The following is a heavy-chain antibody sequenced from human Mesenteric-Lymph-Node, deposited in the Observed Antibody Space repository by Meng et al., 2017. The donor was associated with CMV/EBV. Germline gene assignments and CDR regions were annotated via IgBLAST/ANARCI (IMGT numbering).Heavy chain of an antibody. J-gene: IGHJ4*02. V-gene: IGHV3-7*03. D-gene: IGHD3-3*01. Sequence: GGSLRLSCAASGFTFSSYWMSWVRQAPGKGLEWVANIKQDGSEKYYVDSVKGRFTISRDSAKNSLYLQMNSLRPEDTALYYCAKGRSGVVITSFDYWGQETLITVSS. CDR3: AKGRSGVVITSFDY. CDR1: GFTFSSYW. CDR2: IKQDGSEK.